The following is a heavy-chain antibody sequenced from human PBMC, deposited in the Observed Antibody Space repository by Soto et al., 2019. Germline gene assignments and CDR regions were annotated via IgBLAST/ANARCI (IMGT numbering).Heavy chain of an antibody. CDR1: AFTFSGFI. V-gene: IGHV3-23*01. J-gene: IGHJ4*02. Sequence: GVTLRRPCAPCAFTFSGFIMDWVRQAPGKGLESLPEIHPRGDVTTYAESGKGRFTVSRDNFRNSLYLQLSSLRVHDTAVFYCAKRLWAVGGAFHYWGQGTLVTVSS. CDR3: AKRLWAVGGAFHY. CDR2: IHPRGDVT. D-gene: IGHD2-15*01.